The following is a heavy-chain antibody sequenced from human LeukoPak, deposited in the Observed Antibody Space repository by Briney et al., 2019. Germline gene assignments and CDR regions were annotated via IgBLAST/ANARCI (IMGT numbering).Heavy chain of an antibody. CDR2: IIPIFGTA. CDR3: ARAAAGTLWYWFDP. D-gene: IGHD6-13*01. V-gene: IGHV1-69*06. CDR1: GGTFIIYA. J-gene: IGHJ5*02. Sequence: SVKVSFKASGGTFIIYAISWVRQAPGQGLEWMGGIIPIFGTANYAQKFQGRVTITADKSTSTAYMELSSLRSEDTAVYYCARAAAGTLWYWFDPWGQGTLVTVSS.